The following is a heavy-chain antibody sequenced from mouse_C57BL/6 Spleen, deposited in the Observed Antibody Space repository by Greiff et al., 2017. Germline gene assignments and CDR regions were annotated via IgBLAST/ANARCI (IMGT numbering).Heavy chain of an antibody. V-gene: IGHV1-52*01. CDR2: IDPSDSDN. Sequence: VQLQQPGAGLVRPGSSLTLSCTASGYTFTSYWMHWVKQRPIQGLEWIGNIDPSDSDNHYNQTFKDKSTLTVDKSSSTHFLQLTSLTSEDSAIYYGAREGYSNPCAYWGQGTLVTVSA. D-gene: IGHD2-5*01. CDR3: AREGYSNPCAY. CDR1: GYTFTSYW. J-gene: IGHJ3*01.